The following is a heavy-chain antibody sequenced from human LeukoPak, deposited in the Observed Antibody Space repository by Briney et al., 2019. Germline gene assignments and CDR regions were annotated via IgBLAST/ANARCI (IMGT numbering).Heavy chain of an antibody. V-gene: IGHV3-30-3*01. Sequence: PGGSLRLSCAASGFTFSSYAMHWVRQAPGKGLEWVAVISYDGSNKYYADSVKGRFTISRDNSKSTLYLQMNSLRAEDTAVYYCAREGRELLDYWGQGTLVTVSS. CDR2: ISYDGSNK. D-gene: IGHD5-24*01. CDR1: GFTFSSYA. J-gene: IGHJ4*02. CDR3: AREGRELLDY.